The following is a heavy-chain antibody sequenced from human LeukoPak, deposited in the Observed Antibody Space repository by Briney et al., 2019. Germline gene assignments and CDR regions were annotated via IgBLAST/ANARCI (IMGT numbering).Heavy chain of an antibody. J-gene: IGHJ5*02. CDR3: AKDIGWFDP. CDR1: GFTFRSYA. CDR2: ISGTGDSP. V-gene: IGHV3-23*01. Sequence: PGGSLRLSCAASGFTFRSYAMNWVRQAPGEGLEWVSAISGTGDSPHYADSVKGRFTISRDNSKNTLYLQMNSLRAEDTAFYYCAKDIGWFDPWGQGTLVTVSS.